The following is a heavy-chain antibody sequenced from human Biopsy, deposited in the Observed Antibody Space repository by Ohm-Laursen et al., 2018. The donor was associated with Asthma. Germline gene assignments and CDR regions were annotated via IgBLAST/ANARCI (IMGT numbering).Heavy chain of an antibody. Sequence: SLRLSCVASGFTFSSYGMHWVRQAPGKGLEWVAVIWYDGSNKYYADSVKGRFTMARDNSKNTLDLQMNSLREEDTAVYYCVRDGTDDAFDIWGQGTVVSVSS. J-gene: IGHJ3*02. D-gene: IGHD1-1*01. CDR1: GFTFSSYG. CDR2: IWYDGSNK. V-gene: IGHV3-33*01. CDR3: VRDGTDDAFDI.